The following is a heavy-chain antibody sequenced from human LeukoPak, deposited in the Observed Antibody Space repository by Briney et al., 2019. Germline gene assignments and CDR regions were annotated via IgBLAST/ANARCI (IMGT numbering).Heavy chain of an antibody. CDR2: ISTDGST. CDR1: GDSISSGAYY. Sequence: SETLSLTCTVTGDSISSGAYYWSWIRQPAGKGLEWIGRISTDGSTNYNPSLNSRVTMSVDASNNHFSLKLNSVTAADTAVYYCAKGAGPPWFDPWGQGTLVTVSS. J-gene: IGHJ5*02. V-gene: IGHV4-61*02. CDR3: AKGAGPPWFDP. D-gene: IGHD6-19*01.